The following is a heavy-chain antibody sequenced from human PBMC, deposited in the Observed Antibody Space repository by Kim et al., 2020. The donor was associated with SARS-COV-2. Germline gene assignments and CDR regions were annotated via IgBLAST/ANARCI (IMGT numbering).Heavy chain of an antibody. Sequence: TPSLKSRVTISVDKSKNQFSLKLSSVTAADTAVYYCASADYYGSVYAVDIWGQGTMVTVSS. D-gene: IGHD3-10*01. V-gene: IGHV4-4*02. J-gene: IGHJ3*02. CDR3: ASADYYGSVYAVDI.